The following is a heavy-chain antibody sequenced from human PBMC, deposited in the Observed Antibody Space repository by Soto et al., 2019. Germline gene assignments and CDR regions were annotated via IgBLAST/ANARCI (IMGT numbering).Heavy chain of an antibody. J-gene: IGHJ4*02. V-gene: IGHV4-59*08. Sequence: QVQLQESGPGLVKPSETLSLTCTVSGGSISSYYWSWLRQPPGKGLEWIGYIYYSGSTNYNPSLKSRVTISVDTSKNQFSLKLSSVTAADTAVYYCARFTVRWGYFDYWGQGTLVTVSS. CDR2: IYYSGST. CDR3: ARFTVRWGYFDY. CDR1: GGSISSYY. D-gene: IGHD3-16*01.